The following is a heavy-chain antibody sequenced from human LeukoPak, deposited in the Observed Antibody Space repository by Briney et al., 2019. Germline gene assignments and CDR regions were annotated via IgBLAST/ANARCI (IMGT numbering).Heavy chain of an antibody. CDR2: ISWYSGSI. CDR3: AKSSDDILTGYSLDY. CDR1: GFTFDDYA. D-gene: IGHD3-9*01. Sequence: GRSLRLSCAASGFTFDDYAMHWVRQAPGKGLEWVSGISWYSGSIGYADSVKGRFTISRDNAKNSLYLQMNSLRAEDTALYYRAKSSDDILTGYSLDYWGQGTLVTVSS. V-gene: IGHV3-9*01. J-gene: IGHJ4*02.